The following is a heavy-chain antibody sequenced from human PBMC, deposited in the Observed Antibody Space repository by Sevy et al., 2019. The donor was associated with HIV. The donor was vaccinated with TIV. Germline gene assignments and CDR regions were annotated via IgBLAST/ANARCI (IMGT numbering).Heavy chain of an antibody. Sequence: ASVKVSCKASGGTFSSYAISWVRQAPGQRLEWMGGIIPIFGTANYAQKFQGRVTITADESTSTAYMELMSLRSEDTAGYYCAREALGYCSSTSCQSYYYYYYGMDVWGQGTTVTVSS. J-gene: IGHJ6*02. CDR2: IIPIFGTA. CDR3: AREALGYCSSTSCQSYYYYYYGMDV. V-gene: IGHV1-69*13. D-gene: IGHD2-2*01. CDR1: GGTFSSYA.